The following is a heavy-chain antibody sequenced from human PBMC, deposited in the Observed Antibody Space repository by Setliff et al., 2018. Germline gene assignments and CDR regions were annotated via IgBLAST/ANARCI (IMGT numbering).Heavy chain of an antibody. CDR2: IKQDGSDK. D-gene: IGHD3-3*01. Sequence: PGGSLRLSCAASGFTFSSYWMSWVRQAPGKGLEWVANIKQDGSDKYYVDPVKGRFTISRDNAKNSLSLQMNSLRAEDTAVYYCVRARTTNYDFWSGLNAFDIWGQGTMVTVSS. CDR3: VRARTTNYDFWSGLNAFDI. CDR1: GFTFSSYW. V-gene: IGHV3-7*03. J-gene: IGHJ3*02.